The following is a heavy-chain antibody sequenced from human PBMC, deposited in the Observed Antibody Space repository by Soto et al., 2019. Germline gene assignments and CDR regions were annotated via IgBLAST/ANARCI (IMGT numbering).Heavy chain of an antibody. CDR2: ISYDGSNK. D-gene: IGHD5-18*01. J-gene: IGHJ6*02. CDR1: GFTFSSYA. Sequence: PGGSLRLSCAASGFTFSSYAMHWVRQAPGKGLEWVAVISYDGSNKYYADSVKGRFTISRDNSKNTLYLQMNSLRAEDTAVYYCARVDTAMVPPDYYYGMDVWGQGTTVTVSS. V-gene: IGHV3-30-3*01. CDR3: ARVDTAMVPPDYYYGMDV.